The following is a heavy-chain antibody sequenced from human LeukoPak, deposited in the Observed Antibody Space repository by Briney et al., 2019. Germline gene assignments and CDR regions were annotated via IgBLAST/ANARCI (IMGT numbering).Heavy chain of an antibody. Sequence: GESLKISCKGSGYSFIRNWISWVRQMPGKGLEWMGRIDPSDSYANYSPSFQGHVTISADKSISTAYLQWSSLKASDTAIYYCARQRGYCSGGSCYSTGFWFDPWGPGTLVTVSS. V-gene: IGHV5-10-1*01. CDR1: GYSFIRNW. CDR3: ARQRGYCSGGSCYSTGFWFDP. J-gene: IGHJ5*02. CDR2: IDPSDSYA. D-gene: IGHD2-15*01.